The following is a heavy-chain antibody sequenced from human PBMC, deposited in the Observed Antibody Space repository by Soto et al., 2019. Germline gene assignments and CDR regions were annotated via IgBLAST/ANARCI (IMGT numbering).Heavy chain of an antibody. D-gene: IGHD1-7*01. Sequence: GGSLRLSCAASGFTFSINDMHWVRQAPGRGLEWVAVISNDGNNKYYADSVKGRFTLSRDNSKNMVYLQMDSLRVEDTAVYFCAKDHQTYNWDYLFDSWGPGALVTVSS. CDR3: AKDHQTYNWDYLFDS. J-gene: IGHJ4*02. CDR2: ISNDGNNK. CDR1: GFTFSIND. V-gene: IGHV3-30*18.